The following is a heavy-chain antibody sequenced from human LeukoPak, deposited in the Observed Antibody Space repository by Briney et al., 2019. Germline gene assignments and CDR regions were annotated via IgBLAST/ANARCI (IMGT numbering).Heavy chain of an antibody. CDR3: ARVSDTSMVTPGFDS. V-gene: IGHV1-18*01. J-gene: IGHJ4*02. Sequence: ASVKVSCKTSGYNFNRYTITWVRQAAGQGLEWMGWVSTSNGDTNYAEKFQGRVTMTTETVTKTAYMELRRLRSGDTAMYFCARVSDTSMVTPGFDSWGQGTLVTASS. D-gene: IGHD5-18*01. CDR1: GYNFNRYT. CDR2: VSTSNGDT.